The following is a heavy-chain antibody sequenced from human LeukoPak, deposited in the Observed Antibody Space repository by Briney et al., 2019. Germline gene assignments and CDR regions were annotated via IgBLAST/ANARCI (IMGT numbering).Heavy chain of an antibody. J-gene: IGHJ3*02. D-gene: IGHD2-21*01. Sequence: GGSLRLSCAASGFTFSSYWMSWVRQAPGKGLEWVANIKQDGSEKYYVDSVKGRYTISRDNAKNSLYLQMNSLRAEDTAVYYCARVDPLLSFDIWGQGTMVTVSS. CDR1: GFTFSSYW. CDR3: ARVDPLLSFDI. CDR2: IKQDGSEK. V-gene: IGHV3-7*01.